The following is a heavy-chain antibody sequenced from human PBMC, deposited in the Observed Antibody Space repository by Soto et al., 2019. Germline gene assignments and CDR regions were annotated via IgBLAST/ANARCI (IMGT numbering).Heavy chain of an antibody. D-gene: IGHD6-19*01. Sequence: SVKVSCKTSGGTFSSYAISWVRQAPGQGLEWMGGIIPTFGAANYAQKFQGRVTITADKSTSTAYMELSSLRSEDTAVYFCASSYSSDWDYYYFGLDVWGQGTTVTV. J-gene: IGHJ6*02. CDR3: ASSYSSDWDYYYFGLDV. V-gene: IGHV1-69*06. CDR2: IIPTFGAA. CDR1: GGTFSSYA.